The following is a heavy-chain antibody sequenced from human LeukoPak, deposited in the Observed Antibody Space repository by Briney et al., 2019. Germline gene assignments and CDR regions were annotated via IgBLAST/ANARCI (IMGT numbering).Heavy chain of an antibody. CDR2: IYSGGTT. CDR3: ARSARYYYDNGFQH. CDR1: GFSVSSNY. D-gene: IGHD3-22*01. J-gene: IGHJ1*01. V-gene: IGHV3-53*01. Sequence: PGGSLRLSCAASGFSVSSNYVSWVRQAPGKGLEWVSVIYSGGTTYYADSIKGRFAISRDNSKNTLYLQMNSLRAEDTAVYYCARSARYYYDNGFQHWGQGTLVTVSS.